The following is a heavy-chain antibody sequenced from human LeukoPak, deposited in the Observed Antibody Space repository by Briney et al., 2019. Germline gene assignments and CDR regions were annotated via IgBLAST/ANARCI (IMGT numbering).Heavy chain of an antibody. CDR2: INVYNDNT. CDR3: ARGPPTGYCSGTSCFGPRYFQY. Sequence: ASVTVSCKASGYIFTSYGISWVRQAPGQGLEWMGWINVYNDNTNYAQMLQGRVTMTTDTSTSTVYMELKSLRFDDTAVYYCARGPPTGYCSGTSCFGPRYFQYWGQGTLVTVSS. CDR1: GYIFTSYG. V-gene: IGHV1-18*01. J-gene: IGHJ1*01. D-gene: IGHD2-2*01.